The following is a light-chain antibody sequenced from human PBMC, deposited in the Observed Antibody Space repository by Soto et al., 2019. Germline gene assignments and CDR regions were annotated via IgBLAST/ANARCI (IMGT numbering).Light chain of an antibody. CDR2: EAS. V-gene: IGKV3D-15*01. CDR3: QQYQNWPLIT. J-gene: IGKJ5*01. Sequence: PGEGATLSCRASQPVSNYVAWYQQKPGQAPRLLIYEASNRATGIPARFSGSGSGTDFTLTISSLQSEDFADYYCQQYQNWPLITFGQGTRLEIK. CDR1: QPVSNY.